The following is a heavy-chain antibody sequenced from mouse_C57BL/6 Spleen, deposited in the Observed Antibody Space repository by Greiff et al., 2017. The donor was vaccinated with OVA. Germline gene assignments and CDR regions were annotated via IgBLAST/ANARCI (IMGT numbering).Heavy chain of an antibody. CDR3: ARHYYGSSWYFDV. V-gene: IGHV2-6-1*01. CDR2: IWSDGST. Sequence: QVHVKQSGPGLVAPSQRLSITCTVSGFSLTSYGVHWVRQPPGKGLEWLVVIWSDGSTTYNSALKSRLSISKDNSKSQVFLKMNSLQTDDTAMYYCARHYYGSSWYFDVWGTGTTVTVSS. D-gene: IGHD1-1*01. CDR1: GFSLTSYG. J-gene: IGHJ1*03.